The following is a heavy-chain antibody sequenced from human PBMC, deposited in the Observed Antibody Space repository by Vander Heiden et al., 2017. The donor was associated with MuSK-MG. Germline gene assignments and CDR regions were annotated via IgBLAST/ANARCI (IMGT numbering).Heavy chain of an antibody. CDR1: GFTFSSYA. D-gene: IGHD5-12*01. CDR3: SRERGLATIYFDY. Sequence: GLVQPGGSLRLSCAASGFTFSSYAMSWVRQAPGKGLQWVSTISVSDGSTYYVDSVKGRFTISRDNFKNTLYLQMNSLRAEDTAVYYCSRERGLATIYFDYWGQGALVTVSS. V-gene: IGHV3-23*01. J-gene: IGHJ4*02. CDR2: ISVSDGST.